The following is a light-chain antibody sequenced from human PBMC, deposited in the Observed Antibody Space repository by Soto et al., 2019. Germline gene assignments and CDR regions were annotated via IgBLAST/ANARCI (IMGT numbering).Light chain of an antibody. CDR2: SAS. Sequence: EIVLTQSPGTLSLSPGARATLSCRASQSVSSNYLAWYQQRPGQAPRLLIYSASSRATGIPDRFSGSGSGTDFTLTISRLEPEDFAVYYCQQRSDWPLTFGGGTKVDIK. V-gene: IGKV3D-20*02. CDR3: QQRSDWPLT. CDR1: QSVSSNY. J-gene: IGKJ4*01.